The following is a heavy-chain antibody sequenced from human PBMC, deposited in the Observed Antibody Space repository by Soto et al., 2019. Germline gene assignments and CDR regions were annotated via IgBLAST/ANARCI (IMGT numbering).Heavy chain of an antibody. CDR1: GASIGSGSW. Sequence: QVHLQESGPGLVKPSETLSLTCAVSGASIGSGSWWSWVRKPPGKGLEWIAEIFHDGNTNYSPSLKSRVTISVDKSQNQFSLNVYSVTAADTAVYYCARHEGWTGPDQWGQGTLVTVSS. J-gene: IGHJ5*02. CDR3: ARHEGWTGPDQ. V-gene: IGHV4-4*02. CDR2: IFHDGNT. D-gene: IGHD2-8*02.